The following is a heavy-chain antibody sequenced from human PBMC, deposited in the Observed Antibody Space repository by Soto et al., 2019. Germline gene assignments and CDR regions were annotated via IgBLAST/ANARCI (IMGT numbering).Heavy chain of an antibody. V-gene: IGHV4-59*08. CDR3: ARHRRDILTGYSHGVFDY. CDR2: IYDSGNT. J-gene: IGHJ4*02. CDR1: GGSISSYY. Sequence: SETLSLTCTVSGGSISSYYSSWIRQPPGKGLEWIGYIYDSGNTNYNPSLKSRVTISVDTSKNQFSLELSSVTAADTAVYYCARHRRDILTGYSHGVFDYWGQGTLVTVSS. D-gene: IGHD3-9*01.